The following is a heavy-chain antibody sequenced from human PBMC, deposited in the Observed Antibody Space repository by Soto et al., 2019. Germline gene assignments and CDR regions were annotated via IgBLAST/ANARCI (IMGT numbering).Heavy chain of an antibody. V-gene: IGHV4-59*01. CDR3: ARVRHHLIDS. J-gene: IGHJ4*02. CDR2: IYYSGST. Sequence: SETLSLTCTVSGGSISSYYWSWIRQPPGKGLEWIGYIYYSGSTNYNPSHKSRVTISVDTSKNQFSLKLSSVTVADTAVYYCARVRHHLIDSWGQGTLVTVSS. CDR1: GGSISSYY.